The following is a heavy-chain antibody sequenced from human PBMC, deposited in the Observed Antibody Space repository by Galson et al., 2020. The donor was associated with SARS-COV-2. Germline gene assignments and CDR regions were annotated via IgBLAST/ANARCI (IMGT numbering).Heavy chain of an antibody. D-gene: IGHD3-10*01. Sequence: GESLKISCKASGYTFTSYYMHWVRQAPGQGLEWMGILSPSGGSTTYAQKFQGRVTMTRDTSTSTVYMELNSLRSEDTAVYYCARCQDASGYNWFDPWGQGTLVTVSS. CDR1: GYTFTSYY. J-gene: IGHJ5*02. V-gene: IGHV1-46*01. CDR2: LSPSGGST. CDR3: ARCQDASGYNWFDP.